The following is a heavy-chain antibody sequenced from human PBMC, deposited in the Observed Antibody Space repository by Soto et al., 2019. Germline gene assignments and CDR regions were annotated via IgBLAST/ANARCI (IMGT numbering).Heavy chain of an antibody. V-gene: IGHV3-30*01. CDR1: GFSLYSYV. J-gene: IGHJ5*02. CDR3: VRDLGSSDLHP. D-gene: IGHD6-13*01. Sequence: QAQLVESGGGVVQPGGSLRLSCVASGFSLYSYVIHWVSQTPGKGLQWVAVISIDGTRTYYADSVKGRFTVSRDNSKNTQYLQMYVLTIEDTAIYYCVRDLGSSDLHPWGQGTLVTVSS. CDR2: ISIDGTRT.